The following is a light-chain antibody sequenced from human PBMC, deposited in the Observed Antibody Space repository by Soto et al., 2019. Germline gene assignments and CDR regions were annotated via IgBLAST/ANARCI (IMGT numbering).Light chain of an antibody. CDR3: YSYTTSSTYV. J-gene: IGLJ1*01. V-gene: IGLV2-14*01. CDR2: DVS. CDR1: SSDVGGYNY. Sequence: ALTQRASVSESPGLSITIYCSGTSSDVGGYNYVPWYQQHPGKAPQVMIYDVSNRPSGVSNRFSGSKSGNTASLTISGLQAEDEADYYCYSYTTSSTYVFGTGTKVTVL.